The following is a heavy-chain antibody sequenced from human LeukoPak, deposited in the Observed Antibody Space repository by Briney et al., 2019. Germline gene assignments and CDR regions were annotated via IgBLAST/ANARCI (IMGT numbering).Heavy chain of an antibody. CDR2: ISGSGGST. D-gene: IGHD6-25*01. V-gene: IGHV3-23*01. Sequence: GGSLRLSCAASGFTFSSYAMSWVRQAPGKGLEWVSAISGSGGSTYYADSVKGRFTISRDNSKNTLYLQMNSLRAEDTAVYYCAKGSGPFYYYYMDVWGKGTTVTVSS. CDR1: GFTFSSYA. CDR3: AKGSGPFYYYYMDV. J-gene: IGHJ6*03.